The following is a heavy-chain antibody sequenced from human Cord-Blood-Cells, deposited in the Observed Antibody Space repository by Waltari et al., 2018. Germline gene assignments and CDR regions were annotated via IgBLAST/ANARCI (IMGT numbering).Heavy chain of an antibody. V-gene: IGHV4-31*03. J-gene: IGHJ3*02. CDR3: ARPSGLGGAFDI. Sequence: QVQLQESGPGLVKPSQTLSPTCTVSGGSISSGGYYWSWHRQHPGKGLEWFGYIYYSGSTYYNPSLKSRVTISVDTSKNQFSLKLSSVTAADTAVYYCARPSGLGGAFDIWGQGTMVTVSS. CDR1: GGSISSGGYY. D-gene: IGHD3-10*01. CDR2: IYYSGST.